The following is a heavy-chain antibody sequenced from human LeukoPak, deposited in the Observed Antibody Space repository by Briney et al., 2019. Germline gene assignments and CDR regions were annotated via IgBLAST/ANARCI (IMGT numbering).Heavy chain of an antibody. D-gene: IGHD1-1*01. V-gene: IGHV1-18*01. Sequence: ASVTVSCKTSGYTFTNYGINWVRQAPGQGLEWMGWISAYNGNTNYAQKLQGRVTMTTDTSTSTAYMELRSLRSDDTAVYYCARSLWQLVIFYYFDYWGQGTLVTVSS. CDR2: ISAYNGNT. J-gene: IGHJ4*02. CDR1: GYTFTNYG. CDR3: ARSLWQLVIFYYFDY.